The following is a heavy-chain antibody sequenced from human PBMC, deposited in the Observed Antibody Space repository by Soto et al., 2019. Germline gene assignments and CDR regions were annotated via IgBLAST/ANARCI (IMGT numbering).Heavy chain of an antibody. CDR1: GFPFSDYH. J-gene: IGHJ5*02. V-gene: IGHV3-11*03. CDR2: ISSSSSYT. Sequence: GGSLRLSCAASGFPFSDYHMSWIRQAPGKGLEWVSYISSSSSYTNYADSVKGRFTISRDNAKNSLYLQMNSLRAEDTAVYYCARSWERWLRSWFDPWGQGTLVTVSS. CDR3: ARSWERWLRSWFDP. D-gene: IGHD5-12*01.